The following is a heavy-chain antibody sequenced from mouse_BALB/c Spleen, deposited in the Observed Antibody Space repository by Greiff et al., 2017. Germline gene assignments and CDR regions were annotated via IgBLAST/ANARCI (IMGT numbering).Heavy chain of an antibody. V-gene: IGHV3-2*02. J-gene: IGHJ4*01. CDR1: GYSITSDYA. Sequence: DVKLQESGPGLVKPSQSLSLTCTVTGYSITSDYAWNWIRQFPGNKLEWMGYISYSGSTSYNPSLKSRISITRDTSKNQFFLQLNSVTTEDTATYYCARPSYYDYDGYAMDYWGQGTSVTVSS. CDR2: ISYSGST. CDR3: ARPSYYDYDGYAMDY. D-gene: IGHD2-4*01.